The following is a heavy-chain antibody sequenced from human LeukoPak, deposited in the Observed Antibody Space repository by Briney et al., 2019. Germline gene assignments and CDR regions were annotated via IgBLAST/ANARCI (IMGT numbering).Heavy chain of an antibody. V-gene: IGHV4-34*12. D-gene: IGHD4-23*01. CDR2: IFDGKTI. CDR1: GESFNYYY. Sequence: WETLSLTCAVYGESFNYYYWSWIRQSPGKGLEWIGDIFDGKTINYNPSLKSRVTISAATSSQQFSLNLKSVTAADTAVYFCASGAWAARLNSWAQGALVIVSS. J-gene: IGHJ4*02. CDR3: ASGAWAARLNS.